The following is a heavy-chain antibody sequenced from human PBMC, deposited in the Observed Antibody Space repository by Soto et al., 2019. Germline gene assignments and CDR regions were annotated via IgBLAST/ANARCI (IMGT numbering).Heavy chain of an antibody. V-gene: IGHV3-21*01. CDR2: ISSSSSYI. D-gene: IGHD5-18*01. CDR3: ARDRVGYSYATPAQPGDY. J-gene: IGHJ4*02. CDR1: GFNFSSYS. Sequence: EVQLVESGGGLVKPGGSLRLSCAASGFNFSSYSMNWVRQAPGKGLEWVSCISSSSSYIYYADSVKGRFTISRDNAKKSLYLQMNSLRDEDTAVYYCARDRVGYSYATPAQPGDYWGQGTLVTVSS.